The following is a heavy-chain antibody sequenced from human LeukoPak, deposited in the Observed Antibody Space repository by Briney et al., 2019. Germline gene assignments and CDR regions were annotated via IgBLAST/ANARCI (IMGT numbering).Heavy chain of an antibody. CDR1: GFTFDDYA. V-gene: IGHV3-9*01. CDR3: TRDYRGKDV. CDR2: ISWNSGSI. J-gene: IGHJ6*02. Sequence: GRSLRLSCAASGFTFDDYAMHWVRQAPGKGLEWVSGISWNSGSIGYADSVKGRFTISRDNAKNSVYLQMDSLRVEDTAVYYCTRDYRGKDVWGRGTTVTVSS. D-gene: IGHD3-16*02.